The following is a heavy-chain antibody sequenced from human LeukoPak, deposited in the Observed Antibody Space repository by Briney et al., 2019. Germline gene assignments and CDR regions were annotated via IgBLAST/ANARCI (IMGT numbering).Heavy chain of an antibody. V-gene: IGHV1-18*01. Sequence: ASVKVSCKASGYTFINFGISWVRQAPGQGLEWMGWISAYNGNTDYAQKFQGRVTMTTDTSTSTAYMELRSLRSDDTAVYYCAKDGGSGGYGMDVWGQGTTVTVSS. CDR3: AKDGGSGGYGMDV. J-gene: IGHJ6*02. CDR2: ISAYNGNT. D-gene: IGHD6-19*01. CDR1: GYTFINFG.